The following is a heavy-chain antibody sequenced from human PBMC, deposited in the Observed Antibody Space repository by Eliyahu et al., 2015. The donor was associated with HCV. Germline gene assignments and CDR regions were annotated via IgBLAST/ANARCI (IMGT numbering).Heavy chain of an antibody. CDR3: AKEIRDWLLYGRSFDP. D-gene: IGHD3/OR15-3a*01. Sequence: EVQLLESGGGLVQPGGSLRXSCAASGFTFXSCAMSWVRQAPGKGLEWVXAISGSGGSTYYADSVKGRFTISRDNSKNTLYLQMNSLRAEDTAVYYCAKEIRDWLLYGRSFDPWGQGTLVTVSS. J-gene: IGHJ5*02. V-gene: IGHV3-23*01. CDR1: GFTFXSCA. CDR2: ISGSGGST.